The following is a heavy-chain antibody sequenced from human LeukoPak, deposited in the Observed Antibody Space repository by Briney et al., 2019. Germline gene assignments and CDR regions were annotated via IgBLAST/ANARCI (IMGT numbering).Heavy chain of an antibody. D-gene: IGHD6-13*01. V-gene: IGHV3-30*04. J-gene: IGHJ4*02. CDR3: AKVWSSWYSFEY. CDR2: ISYDGSNK. Sequence: PGRSLRLSCAASGFTFSSYAMHWVRQAPGKGLEWVAVISYDGSNKYYADSVKGRFTISRDNSKNTLYLQMNSLRAEDTAVYYCAKVWSSWYSFEYWGQGTLVTVSS. CDR1: GFTFSSYA.